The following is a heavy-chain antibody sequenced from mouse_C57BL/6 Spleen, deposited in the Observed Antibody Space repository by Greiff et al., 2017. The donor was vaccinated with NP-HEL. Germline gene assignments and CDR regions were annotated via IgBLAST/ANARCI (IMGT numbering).Heavy chain of an antibody. CDR2: IYPRSGNT. J-gene: IGHJ1*03. CDR3: AGPITTVVDEYFDV. D-gene: IGHD1-1*01. CDR1: GYTFTSYG. Sequence: VQLQQSGAELARPGASVKLSCKASGYTFTSYGISWVKQRTGQGLEWIGEIYPRSGNTYYNEKFKGKATLTADKSSSTAYMELRSLTSEDSAVYFCAGPITTVVDEYFDVWGTRTTVTVSS. V-gene: IGHV1-81*01.